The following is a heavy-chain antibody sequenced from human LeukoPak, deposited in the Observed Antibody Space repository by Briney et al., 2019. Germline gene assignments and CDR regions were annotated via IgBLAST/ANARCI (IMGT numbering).Heavy chain of an antibody. D-gene: IGHD3-3*01. CDR1: GFTFSGSA. J-gene: IGHJ4*02. V-gene: IGHV3-73*01. Sequence: PGGSLRLSCAASGFTFSGSAMHWVRQASGKGLEWVGRIRSKANSYETAYAASVKGRFTISRDDSKNTAYLQMNSLKTEDTAVYYCTRQRHYDFWSGYYQTTPTVPDFDYWGQGTQVTVSS. CDR2: IRSKANSYET. CDR3: TRQRHYDFWSGYYQTTPTVPDFDY.